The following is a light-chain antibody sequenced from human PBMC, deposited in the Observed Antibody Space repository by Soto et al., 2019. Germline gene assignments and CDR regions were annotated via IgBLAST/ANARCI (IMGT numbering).Light chain of an antibody. CDR3: QQYGGSSK. CDR1: QSVSSSY. V-gene: IGKV3-20*01. CDR2: GAS. J-gene: IGKJ1*01. Sequence: EIVLTQSPGTLSLSPGERATLSCRASQSVSSSYLAWYQQKPGQAPRLLIYGASSRATGVPDRFSGSGSGTDFTLTISRLEPEDYAVYFCQQYGGSSKFGQGTKVDIK.